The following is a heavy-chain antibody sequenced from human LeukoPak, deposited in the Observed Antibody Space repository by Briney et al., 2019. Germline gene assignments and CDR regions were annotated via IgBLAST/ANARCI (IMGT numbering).Heavy chain of an antibody. V-gene: IGHV4-59*01. CDR1: GGSISSYY. CDR3: ARASGPFDY. D-gene: IGHD3-10*01. CDR2: IYYSGST. Sequence: SETLSLTCTVSGGSISSYYWSWIRQPPGKGLEWIGYIYYSGSTNYNPSLKSRVTISVDTSKNQFSLKLSSVTAADTAVYYCARASGPFDYWGQGTLVTVSS. J-gene: IGHJ4*02.